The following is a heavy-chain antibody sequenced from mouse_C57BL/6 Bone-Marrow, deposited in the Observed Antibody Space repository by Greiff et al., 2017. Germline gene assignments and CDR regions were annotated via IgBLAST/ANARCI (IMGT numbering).Heavy chain of an antibody. CDR1: GYSFTSYY. CDR2: IYPGSGNT. Sequence: QVQLQQSGPELVKPGASVKISCKASGYSFTSYYIHWVKQRPGQGLEWIGWIYPGSGNTKYNEKFKGKATLTADTSSSTAYMQLSSLTSEDSAVYYCAGSPRFYYAMDYWGQGTSVTVSS. J-gene: IGHJ4*01. V-gene: IGHV1-66*01. D-gene: IGHD6-2*01. CDR3: AGSPRFYYAMDY.